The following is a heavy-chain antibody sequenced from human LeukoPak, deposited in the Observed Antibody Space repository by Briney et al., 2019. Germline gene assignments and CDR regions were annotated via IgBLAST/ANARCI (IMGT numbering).Heavy chain of an antibody. CDR3: ARVGGSRWQVPDDY. J-gene: IGHJ4*02. V-gene: IGHV1-18*04. CDR1: GYTFTGYY. CDR2: ISTYNGNT. Sequence: ASVKVSCKASGYTFTGYYMHWVRQAPGQGLEWMGWISTYNGNTNYAQKLQGRVTMTTDTSTTTAYMELRSLRSDDTAVYYCARVGGSRWQVPDDYWGQGTLVTVSS. D-gene: IGHD6-19*01.